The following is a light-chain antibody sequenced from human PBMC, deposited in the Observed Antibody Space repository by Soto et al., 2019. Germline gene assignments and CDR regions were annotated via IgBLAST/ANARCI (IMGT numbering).Light chain of an antibody. V-gene: IGKV1-9*01. J-gene: IGKJ4*01. CDR1: QGISTY. Sequence: DIPLTQSPSFLSASAGDRVTITCRASQGISTYLAWYQQKPGKAPKLLIYSASTLQSGVPSRFSGSGSGTEFTLTINSLQPEDFATYYCQQLNGYQLTFGGGTKLELK. CDR3: QQLNGYQLT. CDR2: SAS.